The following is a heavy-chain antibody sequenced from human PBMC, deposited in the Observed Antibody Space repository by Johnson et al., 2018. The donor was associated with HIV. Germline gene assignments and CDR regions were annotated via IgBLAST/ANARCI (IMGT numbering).Heavy chain of an antibody. CDR1: GFTFSNHH. CDR3: ARGPKNPGLDAFDI. Sequence: VQLVESGGGVVQPGRSLRLSCAASGFTFSNHHMTWVRQAPGKGLEWVANINQDGSDKYYVDSVKGRFTISRDNAQNSLYLQMNSLKTEDTAVYYCARGPKNPGLDAFDIWGQGTVVTVSS. CDR2: INQDGSDK. D-gene: IGHD1-14*01. V-gene: IGHV3-7*03. J-gene: IGHJ3*02.